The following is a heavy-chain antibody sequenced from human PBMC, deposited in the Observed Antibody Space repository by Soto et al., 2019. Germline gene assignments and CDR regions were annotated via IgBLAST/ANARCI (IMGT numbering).Heavy chain of an antibody. Sequence: QVQLVQSGAEVKKPGASVKVSCKASGDTFTNYDIKWVRQATGQGLEWMGWMNPNRGNTGDAQKFQGRVTMTRNTSISTASMELSSLRSEDTAVYYCARGRNGRDVWGQGTTVTVSS. J-gene: IGHJ6*02. CDR3: ARGRNGRDV. CDR2: MNPNRGNT. CDR1: GDTFTNYD. V-gene: IGHV1-8*01.